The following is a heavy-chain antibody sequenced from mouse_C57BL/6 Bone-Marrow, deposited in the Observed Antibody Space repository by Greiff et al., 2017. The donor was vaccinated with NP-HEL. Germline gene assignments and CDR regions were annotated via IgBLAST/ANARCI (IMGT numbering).Heavy chain of an antibody. CDR1: GYTFTDYE. CDR3: TSVHYYGSSYPAWFAY. D-gene: IGHD1-1*01. J-gene: IGHJ3*01. V-gene: IGHV1-15*01. Sequence: QVQLKQSGAELVRPGASVTLSCKASGYTFTDYEMHWVKQTPVHGLEWIGAIDPVTGGTAYNQKFKGQAILTADKSSSTAYMELRSLTSEDSAVYYCTSVHYYGSSYPAWFAYWGQGTLVTVSA. CDR2: IDPVTGGT.